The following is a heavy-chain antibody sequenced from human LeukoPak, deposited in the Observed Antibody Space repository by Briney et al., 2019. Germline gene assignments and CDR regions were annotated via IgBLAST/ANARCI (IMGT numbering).Heavy chain of an antibody. D-gene: IGHD3-10*01. CDR2: INHSGST. CDR3: ARTRAPELLWFGELSSDAFDI. Sequence: SETLSLTCAVYGGSISGYYWIWIRQPPGKGLEWIGEINHSGSTNYNPSLRSRVTISVDTSKNQFSLKLSSVTAADTAVYYCARTRAPELLWFGELSSDAFDIWGQGTMVTVSS. J-gene: IGHJ3*02. CDR1: GGSISGYY. V-gene: IGHV4-34*01.